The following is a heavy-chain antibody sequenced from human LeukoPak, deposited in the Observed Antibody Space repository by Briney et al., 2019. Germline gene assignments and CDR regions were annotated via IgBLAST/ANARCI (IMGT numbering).Heavy chain of an antibody. CDR2: ISGNGGTT. CDR1: GFTFSTYA. CDR3: AKPPPDSSSWLFDY. J-gene: IGHJ4*02. V-gene: IGHV3-23*01. D-gene: IGHD6-13*01. Sequence: GGSLRLSCAASGFTFSTYAMSWVRQAPGKGLEWVSTISGNGGTTYYADSVKGRFTISRDNSKNTLYLQMNSLRVEDKAVYYCAKPPPDSSSWLFDYWGQGTLVTVSS.